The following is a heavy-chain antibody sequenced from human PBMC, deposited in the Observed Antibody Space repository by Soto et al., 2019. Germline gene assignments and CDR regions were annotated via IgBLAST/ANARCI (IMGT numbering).Heavy chain of an antibody. CDR1: GYTFTSHH. V-gene: IGHV1-46*03. CDR3: CSLAYGQRY. D-gene: IGHD3-10*01. J-gene: IGHJ4*02. CDR2: TNPXSGGT. Sequence: XVKVSCKASGYTFTSHHMHWVRQVPGEGLDWMXMTNPXSGGTNHPQKXXGRITTTXXXSKSTVYTKLRSMRSEDTAVYYCCSLAYGQRYWGQGTLVTASS.